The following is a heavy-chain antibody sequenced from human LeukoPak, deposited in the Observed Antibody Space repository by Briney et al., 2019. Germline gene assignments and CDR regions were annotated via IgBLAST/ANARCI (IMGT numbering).Heavy chain of an antibody. D-gene: IGHD3-22*01. Sequence: GGSLRLFCAASGFTFSDYYMSWIRQAPGKGLEWVSYISSSGSTIYYADSVKGRFTISRDNSKNTLYLQMNSLRAEDTAVYYCAKRRSGLEWLLLLEYYFDYWGQGTLVTVSS. CDR3: AKRRSGLEWLLLLEYYFDY. V-gene: IGHV3-11*01. J-gene: IGHJ4*02. CDR2: ISSSGSTI. CDR1: GFTFSDYY.